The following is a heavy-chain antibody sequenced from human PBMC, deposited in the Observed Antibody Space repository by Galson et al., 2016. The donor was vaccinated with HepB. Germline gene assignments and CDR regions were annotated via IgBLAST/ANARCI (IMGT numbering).Heavy chain of an antibody. CDR2: ISNDGS. CDR3: AKDADFGGIDDS. V-gene: IGHV3-30*18. D-gene: IGHD4-23*01. Sequence: SLRLSCAASGFTFSRYGMHWVRQAPGKGLEWLSVISNDGSLYADSVKGRFTVSRDNSKNAQYLQMNSLRPEDTAVYYCAKDADFGGIDDSWGQGTQVIVSS. CDR1: GFTFSRYG. J-gene: IGHJ4*02.